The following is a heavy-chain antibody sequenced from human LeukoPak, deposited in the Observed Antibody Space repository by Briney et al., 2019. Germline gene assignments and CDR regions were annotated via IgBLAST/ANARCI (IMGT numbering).Heavy chain of an antibody. V-gene: IGHV4-59*08. Sequence: PSETLSLTCTVSGGSISSYYWSWIRQPPGKGLEWIRYIYYSGSTNYNPSLKSRVTISVDTSKNQFSLKLSSVTAADTAVYYCARVHRYCSGGSCYSIDYFDYWGQGTLVTVSS. J-gene: IGHJ4*02. CDR1: GGSISSYY. D-gene: IGHD2-15*01. CDR2: IYYSGST. CDR3: ARVHRYCSGGSCYSIDYFDY.